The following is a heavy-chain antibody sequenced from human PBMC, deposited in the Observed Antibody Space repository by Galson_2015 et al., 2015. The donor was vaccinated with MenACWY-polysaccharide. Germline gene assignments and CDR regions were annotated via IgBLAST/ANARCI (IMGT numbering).Heavy chain of an antibody. CDR3: ARDRQSSSRPRSLDY. V-gene: IGHV3-30-3*01. J-gene: IGHJ4*02. Sequence: SLRLSCAVSGLTFNTYPIHWVRQAPGKGLEWVAVISSDGYNKYYADSVKGRFTISRDNSENTLYLQMNSLRAEDTAVYYCARDRQSSSRPRSLDYWGQGTLVTVSS. D-gene: IGHD6-6*01. CDR2: ISSDGYNK. CDR1: GLTFNTYP.